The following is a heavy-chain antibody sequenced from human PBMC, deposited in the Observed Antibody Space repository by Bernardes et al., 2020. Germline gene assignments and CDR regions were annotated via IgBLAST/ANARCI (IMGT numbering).Heavy chain of an antibody. CDR1: GYTFTSYG. CDR3: ARDTYYGSGVSDFDY. J-gene: IGHJ4*02. CDR2: ISAYNGTT. V-gene: IGHV1-18*01. Sequence: AAGQDSCKASGYTFTSYGISWVRQAPGQGLEWMGWISAYNGTTTYAQKLQGRVTMTTDTSTSTAYMELRSLRSDDTAVYYCARDTYYGSGVSDFDYWGQGTLVTGSS. D-gene: IGHD3-10*01.